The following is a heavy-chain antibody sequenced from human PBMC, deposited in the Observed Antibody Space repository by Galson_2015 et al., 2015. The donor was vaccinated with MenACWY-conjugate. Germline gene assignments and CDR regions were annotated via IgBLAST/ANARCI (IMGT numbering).Heavy chain of an antibody. CDR3: ARMHIVLDATDAFDI. J-gene: IGHJ3*02. Sequence: PSLFQPTPPLPLPFPFSFFSLLPSSLCIYWVRQPPGKALEWLARIDWRDNKYYTTSLKTRLTISKDTSTNQVVLTMTNVDPVDTATYYCARMHIVLDATDAFDIWGQGTMVTVSS. V-gene: IGHV2-70*18. CDR2: IDWRDNK. D-gene: IGHD3-22*01. CDR1: FFSLLPSSLC.